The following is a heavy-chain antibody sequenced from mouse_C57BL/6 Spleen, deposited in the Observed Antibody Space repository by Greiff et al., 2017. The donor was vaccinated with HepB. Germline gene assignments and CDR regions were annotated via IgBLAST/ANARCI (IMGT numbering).Heavy chain of an antibody. CDR3: ARHGGPQGFDY. CDR1: GFTFSDYG. V-gene: IGHV5-17*01. Sequence: EVKLMESGGGLVKPGGSLKLSCAASGFTFSDYGMHWVRQAPEKGLEWVAYISSGSSTIYYADTVKGRFTISRDNAKNTLFLQMTSLRSEDTAMYYCARHGGPQGFDYWGQGTTLTVSS. CDR2: ISSGSSTI. J-gene: IGHJ2*01.